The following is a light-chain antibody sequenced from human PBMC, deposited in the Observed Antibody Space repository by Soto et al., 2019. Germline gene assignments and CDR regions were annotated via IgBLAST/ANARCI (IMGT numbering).Light chain of an antibody. Sequence: QSVLTQPPSASGSPGQSVTISCTGTSSDVGGYNYVSWYQQHPGRAPKLMIYEVSKRPSGVPDRFSGSKSGNTASLTVSGPQAEDEADYYCSSYAGTHIVFGIGTKVTVL. J-gene: IGLJ1*01. CDR2: EVS. CDR1: SSDVGGYNY. CDR3: SSYAGTHIV. V-gene: IGLV2-8*01.